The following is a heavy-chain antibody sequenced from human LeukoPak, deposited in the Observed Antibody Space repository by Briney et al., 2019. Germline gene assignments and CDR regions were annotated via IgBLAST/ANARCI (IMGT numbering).Heavy chain of an antibody. D-gene: IGHD1-26*01. J-gene: IGHJ4*02. V-gene: IGHV1-2*02. CDR2: INHNSGGI. CDR3: AIWGNSGSYSSPVDY. CDR1: GYTFTGYY. Sequence: GASVKVSCKASGYTFTGYYMHWVRQAPGQGLEGVGWINHNSGGINYAQKFQGRVSMTRDTSISTAYMELSRLRSDDTAVYYCAIWGNSGSYSSPVDYWGQGTLVTVSS.